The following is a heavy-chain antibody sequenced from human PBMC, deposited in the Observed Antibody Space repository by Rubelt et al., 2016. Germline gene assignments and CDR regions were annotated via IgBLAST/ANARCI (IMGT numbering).Heavy chain of an antibody. D-gene: IGHD5-24*01. CDR1: GFTFSSYG. J-gene: IGHJ4*02. CDR2: ISGSGGST. V-gene: IGHV3-23*01. Sequence: AASGFTFSSYGMHWVHQAPGKGLEWVSAISGSGGSTYYADSVKGRFTISRDNSKNTLYLQMNSLRAEDTAVYYCAKDLWDRDGYNFDYWGQGTLVTVSS. CDR3: AKDLWDRDGYNFDY.